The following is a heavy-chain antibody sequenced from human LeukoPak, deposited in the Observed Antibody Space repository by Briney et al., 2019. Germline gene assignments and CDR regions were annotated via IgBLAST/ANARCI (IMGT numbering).Heavy chain of an antibody. CDR2: IRGSGGST. Sequence: GGSLRLSCAASGFTFRSYAMSWVRQAPGKGREGVLAIRGSGGSTYYADSVKGRFTISRDNSKNTLYLQMNSLGAEDTAVYYCAKGLIKYCSSTSCLTFDYWGQGTLVTVSS. D-gene: IGHD2-2*01. CDR1: GFTFRSYA. J-gene: IGHJ4*02. CDR3: AKGLIKYCSSTSCLTFDY. V-gene: IGHV3-23*01.